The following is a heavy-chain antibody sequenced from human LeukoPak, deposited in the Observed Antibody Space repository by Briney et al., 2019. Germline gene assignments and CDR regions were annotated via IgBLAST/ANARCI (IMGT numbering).Heavy chain of an antibody. V-gene: IGHV3-48*03. D-gene: IGHD3-10*01. J-gene: IGHJ4*02. CDR1: GFTFSSYE. CDR2: ISSSGSTI. Sequence: QPGGSLRLSGAASGFTFSSYEMNWVRQAPGTGLEWVSYISSSGSTIYYADSVKGRFTISRDNAKNSLYLQMNSLRAEDTAVYYCARAMVRRHYFDYWGQGTLVTVSS. CDR3: ARAMVRRHYFDY.